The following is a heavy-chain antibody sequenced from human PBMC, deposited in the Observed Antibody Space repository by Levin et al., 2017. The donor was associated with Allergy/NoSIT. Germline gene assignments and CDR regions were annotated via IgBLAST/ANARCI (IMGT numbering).Heavy chain of an antibody. CDR1: GGSITNNPYY. CDR3: TRAFTGSCFDH. D-gene: IGHD2-15*01. V-gene: IGHV4-39*07. Sequence: PGGSLRLSCAVSGGSITNNPYYWGWIRQPPGKGLEWIGSISYSGNSYYNASLKSRVTISRDTSKNQFSLRLSSVTAADTALYYCTRAFTGSCFDHWGQGILVTVSS. J-gene: IGHJ4*02. CDR2: ISYSGNS.